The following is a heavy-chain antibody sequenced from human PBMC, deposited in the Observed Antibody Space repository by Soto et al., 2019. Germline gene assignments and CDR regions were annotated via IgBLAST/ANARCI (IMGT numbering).Heavy chain of an antibody. CDR1: GFTFSSYW. CDR3: GRGGYSRYRGMDV. D-gene: IGHD1-26*01. J-gene: IGHJ6*02. Sequence: EVQLVESGGGLVQPGGSLRLSCAASGFTFSSYWMSWVRQAPGKGLEWVANIKQDGSEKYYVDSVKGRFTISRDNAKNSLYLQMNRRRAEDTAVYYCGRGGYSRYRGMDVWGQVTTVTVSS. CDR2: IKQDGSEK. V-gene: IGHV3-7*04.